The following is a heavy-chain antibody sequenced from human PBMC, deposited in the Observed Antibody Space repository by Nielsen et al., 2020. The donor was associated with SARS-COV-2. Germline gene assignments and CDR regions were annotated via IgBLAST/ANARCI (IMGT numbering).Heavy chain of an antibody. D-gene: IGHD4-17*01. Sequence: GESLKISCAASGFTFSNFAMNWVRQAPGKGLEWFSYISASGTTIYYADSVKGRFTISRDNAKNSLYLQMNSLRAEDTAVYYCAKDPTDFDYWGQGTPVTVSS. CDR3: AKDPTDFDY. J-gene: IGHJ4*02. V-gene: IGHV3-48*01. CDR2: ISASGTTI. CDR1: GFTFSNFA.